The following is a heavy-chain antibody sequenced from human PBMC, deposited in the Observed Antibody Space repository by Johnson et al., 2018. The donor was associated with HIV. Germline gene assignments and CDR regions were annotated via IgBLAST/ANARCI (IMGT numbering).Heavy chain of an antibody. CDR1: GFTFSNAW. Sequence: VQLVESGGGVVRPGGSLRLSCAASGFTFSNAWMSWVRQAPGKGLAWVGRIKSTTDGGTTDYAAPVKGRFTIARDDSKNTLYLQMNSLKTEDTAVYYCTTAASSSWYGEDAFDIWGQGTMVTVSS. J-gene: IGHJ3*02. CDR2: IKSTTDGGTT. CDR3: TTAASSSWYGEDAFDI. D-gene: IGHD6-13*01. V-gene: IGHV3-15*01.